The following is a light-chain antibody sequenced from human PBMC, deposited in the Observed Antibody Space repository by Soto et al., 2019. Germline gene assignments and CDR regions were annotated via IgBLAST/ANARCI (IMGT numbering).Light chain of an antibody. CDR1: QSVSVN. CDR2: GAS. Sequence: EIVMAQSPATLSGSPGERATLSCRASQSVSVNLAWYQQKPGQPPGLLIYGASTRATGVPARFSGSGSGTEFTLTINSLQSEDFAIYYCQQNNNWPPLTFGGGTKVDIK. V-gene: IGKV3-15*01. CDR3: QQNNNWPPLT. J-gene: IGKJ4*01.